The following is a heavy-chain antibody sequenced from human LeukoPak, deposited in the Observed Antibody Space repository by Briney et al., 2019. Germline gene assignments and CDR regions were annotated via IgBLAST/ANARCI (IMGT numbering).Heavy chain of an antibody. Sequence: SETLSLTCTVSGGSISSGSYYWSWIRQPAGTGLEWIGRIYTSGSTNYNPSLKSRVTISVDTSKNQFSLKLSSVTAADTAVYYCARDRGIAAAGTVRYYYYGRDVWGQGTTVTVSS. V-gene: IGHV4-61*02. CDR1: GGSISSGSYY. CDR2: IYTSGST. D-gene: IGHD6-13*01. CDR3: ARDRGIAAAGTVRYYYYGRDV. J-gene: IGHJ6*02.